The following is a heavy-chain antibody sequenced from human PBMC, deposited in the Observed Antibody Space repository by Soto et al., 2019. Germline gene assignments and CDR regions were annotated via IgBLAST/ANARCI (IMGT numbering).Heavy chain of an antibody. CDR2: INHSGST. D-gene: IGHD6-13*01. J-gene: IGHJ6*02. Sequence: LSLTCAVYGGSFSGYYWSWIRQPPGKGLEWIGEINHSGSTNYNPSLKSRVTISVDTSKNQFSLKLSSVTAADTAVYYCARVVGTGYSSSWYGGYYGMDVWGQGTTVTVSS. CDR3: ARVVGTGYSSSWYGGYYGMDV. CDR1: GGSFSGYY. V-gene: IGHV4-34*01.